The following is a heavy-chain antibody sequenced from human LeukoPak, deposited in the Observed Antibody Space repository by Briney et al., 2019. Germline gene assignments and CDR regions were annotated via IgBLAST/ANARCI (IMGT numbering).Heavy chain of an antibody. V-gene: IGHV1-8*01. D-gene: IGHD2-15*01. Sequence: ASVKVSCKASGYTFSSYDINWVRQATGQGLEWMGWVDPNSGHTGYAQKFQGRVTMTRNTSISTAYMELSSLRSEDTAVYYCARGAPGSYCSGGSCPYFDYWGQGTLVSVSS. CDR2: VDPNSGHT. J-gene: IGHJ4*02. CDR3: ARGAPGSYCSGGSCPYFDY. CDR1: GYTFSSYD.